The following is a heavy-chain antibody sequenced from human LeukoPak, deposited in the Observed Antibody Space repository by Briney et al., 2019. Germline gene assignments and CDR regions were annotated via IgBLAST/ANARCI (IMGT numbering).Heavy chain of an antibody. D-gene: IGHD4-23*01. CDR1: GGSISSSSYY. Sequence: SETLSLTCTVSGGSISSSSYYWSWIRQPPGKGLEWIGYIHSSGIADYNPPLKSRVAMSVDMSKNHFSLRLSFVTAADTAVYFCARGRSMVTPFDSWGQGALVTVSS. J-gene: IGHJ4*02. V-gene: IGHV4-61*05. CDR2: IHSSGIA. CDR3: ARGRSMVTPFDS.